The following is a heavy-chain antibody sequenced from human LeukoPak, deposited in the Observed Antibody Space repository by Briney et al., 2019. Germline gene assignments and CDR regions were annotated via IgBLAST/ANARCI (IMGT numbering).Heavy chain of an antibody. CDR3: ARVIGAAAGYYYYYMDV. Sequence: GGSLRLSCAASGFTFSSYWMHWVRQAPGKGLVWVSRINSDGSSTSYADSVKGRFTISRDNAKNTLYLQMNSLRAEDTAVYYCARVIGAAAGYYYYYMDVWGKGTTVTISS. CDR2: INSDGSST. V-gene: IGHV3-74*01. D-gene: IGHD6-13*01. J-gene: IGHJ6*03. CDR1: GFTFSSYW.